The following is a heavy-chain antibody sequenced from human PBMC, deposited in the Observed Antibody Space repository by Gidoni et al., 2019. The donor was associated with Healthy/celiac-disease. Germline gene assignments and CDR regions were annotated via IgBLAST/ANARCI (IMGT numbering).Heavy chain of an antibody. CDR2: ISYDGSNK. D-gene: IGHD5-12*01. J-gene: IGHJ4*02. V-gene: IGHV3-30*18. CDR3: AKEGGLRPFDY. Sequence: QVQLVVAGGGGGQPGRGRGSSCGGPGGPFSSYGMHWVRPAPGKGLEWVAVISYDGSNKYYADSVKGRFTISRDNSKNTLYLQMNSLRAEDTAVYYCAKEGGLRPFDYWGQGTLVTVSS. CDR1: GGPFSSYG.